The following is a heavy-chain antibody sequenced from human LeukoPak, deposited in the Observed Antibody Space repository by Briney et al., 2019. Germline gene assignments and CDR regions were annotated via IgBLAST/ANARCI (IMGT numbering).Heavy chain of an antibody. J-gene: IGHJ4*02. CDR2: ISSNSSSYI. CDR1: GFTFSSYS. V-gene: IGHV3-21*01. CDR3: ATVVVVPAATDY. D-gene: IGHD2-2*01. Sequence: GRSLRLSCAASGFTFSSYSMNWVRKAPPNGPEWVSSISSNSSSYIYYADSVKGRFTISRDNAKNSLYLQMNSLRAEDTAVYYCATVVVVPAATDYWGQGTLVTVSS.